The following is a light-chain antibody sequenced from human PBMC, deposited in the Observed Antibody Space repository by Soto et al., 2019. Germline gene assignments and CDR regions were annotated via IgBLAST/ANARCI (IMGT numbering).Light chain of an antibody. V-gene: IGLV8-61*01. Sequence: QTVVTQEPSFSVSPGRTVTLTCGLSSGSVSTSYYPSWYQQTPGQAPRTLIYSTNTRSSGVPDRFSGSILGNKAALTITGAQADDESDYYCVLYMGSGISMFGGGTQLTVL. CDR1: SGSVSTSYY. CDR3: VLYMGSGISM. J-gene: IGLJ7*01. CDR2: STN.